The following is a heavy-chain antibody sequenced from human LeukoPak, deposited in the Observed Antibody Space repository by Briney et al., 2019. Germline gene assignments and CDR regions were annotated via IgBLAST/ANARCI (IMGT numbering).Heavy chain of an antibody. D-gene: IGHD6-6*01. CDR1: RFTFSSYG. CDR3: AKDLFSYSSSWDLDY. J-gene: IGHJ4*02. Sequence: GGSLSLSCAASRFTFSSYGMHWVRQAPRKGLEGVAFIRYDRSNKYYAHSVKGRFTISRDNSKNTLCLQMNSLRAEDTAVYYCAKDLFSYSSSWDLDYWGQGTLVTVSS. CDR2: IRYDRSNK. V-gene: IGHV3-30*02.